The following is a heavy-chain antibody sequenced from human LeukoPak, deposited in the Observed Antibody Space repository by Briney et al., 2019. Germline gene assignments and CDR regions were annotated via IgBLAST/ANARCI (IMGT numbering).Heavy chain of an antibody. J-gene: IGHJ5*02. D-gene: IGHD6-13*01. V-gene: IGHV4-59*12. Sequence: PSETLSLTCTVSGGSISSYYWSWIRQPPGKGLEWIGYIYYSGNTNYNPSLRSRVTISVDTSKNQFSLKLSSVTAADTAVYYCATTAAAGTRLAWFDPWGQGTLVTVSS. CDR3: ATTAAAGTRLAWFDP. CDR2: IYYSGNT. CDR1: GGSISSYY.